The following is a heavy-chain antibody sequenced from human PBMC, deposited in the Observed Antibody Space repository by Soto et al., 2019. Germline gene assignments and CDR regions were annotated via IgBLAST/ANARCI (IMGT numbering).Heavy chain of an antibody. J-gene: IGHJ4*02. CDR2: INPSDSYT. V-gene: IGHV5-10-1*01. CDR3: ARLGYCNGTSCYTFDS. CDR1: GYIFTSYS. Sequence: XECLNLSGQCCGYIFTSYSIGLVLQRRGKGLEWMGRINPSDSYTTYTPSFQGHVTISTDKSFSTAYLQWSGLKASDTAMYYCARLGYCNGTSCYTFDSWGQGTLVTVSS. D-gene: IGHD2-2*02.